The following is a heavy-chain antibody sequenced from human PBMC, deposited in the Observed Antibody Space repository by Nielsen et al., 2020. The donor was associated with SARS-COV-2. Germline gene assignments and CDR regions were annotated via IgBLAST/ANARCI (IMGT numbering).Heavy chain of an antibody. D-gene: IGHD4-11*01. CDR1: GFTFDDYA. CDR3: AKASKGVKLVAWFDP. V-gene: IGHV3-23*01. J-gene: IGHJ5*02. Sequence: GGSLRLSCAASGFTFDDYAMHWARQAPGKGLEWVSAISGSGGSTYYADSVKGRFTISRDNSKNTLYLQMNSLRAEDTAVYYCAKASKGVKLVAWFDPWGQGTLVTVSS. CDR2: ISGSGGST.